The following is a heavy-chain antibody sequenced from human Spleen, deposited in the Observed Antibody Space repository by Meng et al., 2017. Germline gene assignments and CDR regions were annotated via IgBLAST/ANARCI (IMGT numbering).Heavy chain of an antibody. CDR1: GFTFSTYN. Sequence: GESLKISCAASGFTFSTYNMNWVRQAPGKGLQWVSSISSSSTYIYYADSMKGRFTISRDNAKNSLYLQMNSLRAEDTAVYYCARSGSYNSRFDNWGQGTLVTVSS. V-gene: IGHV3-21*01. CDR3: ARSGSYNSRFDN. D-gene: IGHD3-10*01. CDR2: ISSSSTYI. J-gene: IGHJ4*02.